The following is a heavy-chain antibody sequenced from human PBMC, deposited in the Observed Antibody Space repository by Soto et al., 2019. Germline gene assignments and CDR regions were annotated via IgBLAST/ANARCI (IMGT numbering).Heavy chain of an antibody. CDR1: GFTFISYG. Sequence: GGXLILSCAGAGFTFISYGIHLVRQSPGTGLEWVAVMSYDGSKYYADTVKGRFTISRDNSKNTLYLQINSLRPEDTAVYYCAKDFTPWFGDYFYYYYGMDVWGQGTTVTVSS. D-gene: IGHD4-17*01. J-gene: IGHJ6*02. CDR3: AKDFTPWFGDYFYYYYGMDV. V-gene: IGHV3-30*18. CDR2: MSYDGSK.